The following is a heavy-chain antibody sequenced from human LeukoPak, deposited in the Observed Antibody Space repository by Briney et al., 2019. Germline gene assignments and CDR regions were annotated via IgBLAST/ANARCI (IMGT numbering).Heavy chain of an antibody. CDR2: IYYSGST. V-gene: IGHV4-39*01. Sequence: PSETLSLTCTVSGGSISSSSYYWGWIRQPPGEGLEWIGSIYYSGSTYYNPSLKSRVTISVDTSKNQFSLKLSSVTAADTAVYYCARRCYYDSSGYYYVSWFDPWGQGTLVTVSS. J-gene: IGHJ5*02. CDR1: GGSISSSSYY. CDR3: ARRCYYDSSGYYYVSWFDP. D-gene: IGHD3-22*01.